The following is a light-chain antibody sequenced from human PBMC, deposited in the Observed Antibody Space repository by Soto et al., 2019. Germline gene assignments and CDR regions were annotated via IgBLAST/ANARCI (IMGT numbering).Light chain of an antibody. V-gene: IGKV3-15*01. Sequence: EIVMTQSPATLSVSPGERATLSCRASQSVSTNVAWYEQKPGQAPRLLIYGASTRATGISARFSGSGSGTEFTLTINSLQSEDFAVYHCQQYNNWPLTFGQGTKLEIK. CDR3: QQYNNWPLT. CDR1: QSVSTN. J-gene: IGKJ2*01. CDR2: GAS.